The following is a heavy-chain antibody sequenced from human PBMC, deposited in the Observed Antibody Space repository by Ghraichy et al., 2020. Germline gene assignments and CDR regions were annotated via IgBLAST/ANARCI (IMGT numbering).Heavy chain of an antibody. J-gene: IGHJ4*02. CDR3: AKVPSARFGELLWVFDY. Sequence: GESLNISCAASGFTFSSYAMSWVRQAPGKGLEWVSAISGSGGSTYYADSVKGRFTISRDNSKNTLYLQMNSLRAEDTAVYYCAKVPSARFGELLWVFDYWGQGTLVTVSS. D-gene: IGHD3-10*01. V-gene: IGHV3-23*01. CDR2: ISGSGGST. CDR1: GFTFSSYA.